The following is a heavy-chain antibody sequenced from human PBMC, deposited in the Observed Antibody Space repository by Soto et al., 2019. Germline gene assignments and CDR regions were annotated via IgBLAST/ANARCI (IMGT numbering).Heavy chain of an antibody. CDR2: IWYDGSNK. V-gene: IGHV3-33*01. CDR3: ASQYSSSSPFNV. CDR1: GFTFSSYG. D-gene: IGHD6-6*01. J-gene: IGHJ6*04. Sequence: PGGSLRLSCAASGFTFSSYGMHWVRQAPGKGLEWVAVIWYDGSNKYYADSVKGRFTISRDNSKNTLYLQMNSLRAEDTAVYYCASQYSSSSPFNVWGKGTTVTVSS.